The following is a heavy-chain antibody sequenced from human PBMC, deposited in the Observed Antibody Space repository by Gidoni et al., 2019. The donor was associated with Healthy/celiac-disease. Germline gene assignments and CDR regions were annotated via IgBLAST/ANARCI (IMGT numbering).Heavy chain of an antibody. CDR2: ISSSGSTI. CDR1: GFTFSSYE. Sequence: EVQLVESGGGLVQPGGSLRLSCAASGFTFSSYEMNWVRQAPGKGLEWVSYISSSGSTIYYADSVKGRFTISRDNAKNSLYLQMNSLRAEDTAVYYCASRVAEYSYVPGQVDYWGQGTLVTVSS. CDR3: ASRVAEYSYVPGQVDY. J-gene: IGHJ4*02. V-gene: IGHV3-48*03. D-gene: IGHD5-18*01.